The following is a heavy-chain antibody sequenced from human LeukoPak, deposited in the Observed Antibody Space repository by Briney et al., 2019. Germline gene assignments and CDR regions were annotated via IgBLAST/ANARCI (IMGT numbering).Heavy chain of an antibody. Sequence: PSETLSLTCTVSGGSISSYYWSWIRQPPGKGLEWIGYIYYSGSTNYNPSLKSRVTISVDTSKNQFSLKLSSVTAADTAVYYCARSLGWPDNWFDPWGQGTLVTVSP. CDR1: GGSISSYY. V-gene: IGHV4-59*01. CDR2: IYYSGST. J-gene: IGHJ5*02. CDR3: ARSLGWPDNWFDP. D-gene: IGHD3-10*01.